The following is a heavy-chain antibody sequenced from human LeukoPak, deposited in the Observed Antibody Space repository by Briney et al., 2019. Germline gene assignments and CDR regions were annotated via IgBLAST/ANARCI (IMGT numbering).Heavy chain of an antibody. V-gene: IGHV4-34*01. CDR3: ARGLRTYSSGWYQNWFDP. D-gene: IGHD6-19*01. J-gene: IGHJ5*02. Sequence: SETLSLSCAVYGGSFSGYYWSWIRQPPGKGLEWFGEINHSGSTNYNPSLKSRVTISVDTSKNQFSLKLSSVTAADTAVYYCARGLRTYSSGWYQNWFDPWGQGTLVTVSS. CDR1: GGSFSGYY. CDR2: INHSGST.